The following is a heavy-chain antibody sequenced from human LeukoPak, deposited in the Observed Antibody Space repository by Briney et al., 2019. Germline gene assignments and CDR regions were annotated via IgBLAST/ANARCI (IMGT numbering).Heavy chain of an antibody. Sequence: SETLSLTCAVYGGSFSGYYWSWVRQPPGKGLEWIGEIYHSGSTNYNPSLKSRVTISVDKSKNQFSLKLSSVTAADTAVYYCARAMVRGVIRVFDIWGQGTMVTVSS. CDR1: GGSFSGYY. J-gene: IGHJ3*02. D-gene: IGHD3-10*01. CDR2: IYHSGST. V-gene: IGHV4-34*01. CDR3: ARAMVRGVIRVFDI.